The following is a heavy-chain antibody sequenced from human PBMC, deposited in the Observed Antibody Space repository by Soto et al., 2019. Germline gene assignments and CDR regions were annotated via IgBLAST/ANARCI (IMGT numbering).Heavy chain of an antibody. J-gene: IGHJ6*02. Sequence: PSETLSLTCTVSGGSISSYYWSWIRQPPGKGLEWIGYIYYSGSTNYNPSLKSRVTISVDTSKNQFSLKLSSVTAADTAVYYCARDLRLVVATSAYYYYGMDVWGQGTTVTVSS. CDR2: IYYSGST. V-gene: IGHV4-59*01. D-gene: IGHD2-15*01. CDR3: ARDLRLVVATSAYYYYGMDV. CDR1: GGSISSYY.